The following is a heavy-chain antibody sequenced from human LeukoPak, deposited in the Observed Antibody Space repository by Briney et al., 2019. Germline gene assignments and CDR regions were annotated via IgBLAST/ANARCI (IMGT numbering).Heavy chain of an antibody. V-gene: IGHV3-33*01. Sequence: GGSLRLSCAASGFTFTTNGMHWVRLAPGKGLEWVGSIWYDGSKEYYADSVKGRFTVSRDNSKNTLYLQMKSLRADDTAVYYCASTFPYCGDGSCALGGQGTLVIVSS. CDR3: ASTFPYCGDGSCAL. D-gene: IGHD2-15*01. J-gene: IGHJ1*01. CDR1: GFTFTTNG. CDR2: IWYDGSKE.